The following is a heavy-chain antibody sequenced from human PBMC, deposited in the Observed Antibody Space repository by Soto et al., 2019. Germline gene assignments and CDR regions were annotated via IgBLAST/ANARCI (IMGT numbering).Heavy chain of an antibody. D-gene: IGHD2-15*01. CDR3: PRAHAPGRSPHYYGMDV. V-gene: IGHV3-30-3*01. CDR1: GFTFSSYA. Sequence: QGHLVESGGGVVQPGRSLRLSCAASGFTFSSYAMHWVRQAPGKRLEWVAATSYDGSDNYYADSVKGRFTISRDNSKNTLYLQMSNLRPEDTAVYYCPRAHAPGRSPHYYGMDVWGLGTTVIVSS. J-gene: IGHJ6*02. CDR2: TSYDGSDN.